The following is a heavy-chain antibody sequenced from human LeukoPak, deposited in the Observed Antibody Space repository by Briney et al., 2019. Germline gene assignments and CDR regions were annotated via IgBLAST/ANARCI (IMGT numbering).Heavy chain of an antibody. CDR2: IYHGGTT. D-gene: IGHD3-16*01. Sequence: SGTLSLTCAVSGGSITSSRWWSWARQPPGKGLEWIGEIYHGGTTNYNPSLKSRVIMSIDTSKNHFSLKLTSVTAADTAVYYCATYMYGGDYGSYYFEIWGQGTLVTVSS. J-gene: IGHJ4*02. CDR3: ATYMYGGDYGSYYFEI. CDR1: GGSITSSRW. V-gene: IGHV4-4*02.